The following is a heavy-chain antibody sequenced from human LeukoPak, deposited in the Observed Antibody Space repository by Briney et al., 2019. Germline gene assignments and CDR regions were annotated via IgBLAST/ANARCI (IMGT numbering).Heavy chain of an antibody. V-gene: IGHV3-53*01. CDR2: IFNTGAT. CDR1: GFAVSDNY. Sequence: GGSLRLSCAASGFAVSDNYMTWVRQAPGKGLEWVSSIFNTGATHYAESVKGRFTISRDNSKNTLFLQMNSLRAEDMAVYYCARIEWERLGRAFDIWGQGTMVTVSS. D-gene: IGHD1-26*01. CDR3: ARIEWERLGRAFDI. J-gene: IGHJ3*02.